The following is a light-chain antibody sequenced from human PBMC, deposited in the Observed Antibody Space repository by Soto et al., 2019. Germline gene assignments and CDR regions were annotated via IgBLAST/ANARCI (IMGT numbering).Light chain of an antibody. CDR3: QQSYSTPGT. Sequence: DIQMTQSPSSLSASVGDRVTITCRASQSISSYLNWYQQKPGKAPNLLIFAASSLQSGVPSRFSGSGSGTEFTLTISSLQPEDFATYYCQQSYSTPGTFGQGTKLEIK. CDR2: AAS. CDR1: QSISSY. V-gene: IGKV1-39*01. J-gene: IGKJ2*01.